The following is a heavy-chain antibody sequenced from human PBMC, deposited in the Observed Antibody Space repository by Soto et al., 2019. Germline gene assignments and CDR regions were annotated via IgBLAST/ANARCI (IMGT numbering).Heavy chain of an antibody. V-gene: IGHV4-38-2*02. CDR3: ARDYYGMDV. CDR2: IYHSGST. J-gene: IGHJ6*02. CDR1: GYSISSGYY. Sequence: PWETLSLTCAVSGYSISSGYYWGWIRQPPGKGLEWIGSIYHSGSTYYNPSLKSRVTISVDTSKNQFSLNLTSVTAADTAVYYCARDYYGMDVWGQGTTVTVSS.